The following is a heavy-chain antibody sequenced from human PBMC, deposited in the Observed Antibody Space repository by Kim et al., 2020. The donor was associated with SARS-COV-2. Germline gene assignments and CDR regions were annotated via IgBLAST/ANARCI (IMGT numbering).Heavy chain of an antibody. CDR1: GFTFSSYA. Sequence: GGSLRLSCAASGFTFSSYAMHWVRQAPGKGLEWVAVISYDGSNKYYADSVKGRFTISRDNSKNTLYLQMNSLRAEDTAVYYCARDRRPIYDSSRGGFDPWGQGTLVTVSS. D-gene: IGHD3-22*01. J-gene: IGHJ5*02. V-gene: IGHV3-30*04. CDR2: ISYDGSNK. CDR3: ARDRRPIYDSSRGGFDP.